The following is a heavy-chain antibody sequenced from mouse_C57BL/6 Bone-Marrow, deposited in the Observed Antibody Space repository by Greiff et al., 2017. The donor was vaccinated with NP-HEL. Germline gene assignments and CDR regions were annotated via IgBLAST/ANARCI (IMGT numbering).Heavy chain of an antibody. J-gene: IGHJ2*01. CDR3: ARIYYYGSNDY. CDR2: INPYNGGT. D-gene: IGHD1-1*01. Sequence: VQLQQSGPVLVKPGASVKMSCKASGYTFTDYYMNWVKQSHGKSLEWIGVINPYNGGTSYNQKFKGKATLTVDKSSSTAYMELNSLTSEDSAVYYCARIYYYGSNDYWGQGTTLTVSS. V-gene: IGHV1-19*01. CDR1: GYTFTDYY.